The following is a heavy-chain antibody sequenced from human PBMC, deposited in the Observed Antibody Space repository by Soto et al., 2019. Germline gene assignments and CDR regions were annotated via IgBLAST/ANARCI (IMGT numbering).Heavy chain of an antibody. CDR2: INPSGGST. CDR3: AKDPRDIVVVPAAMIPSYYFDY. Sequence: GASVKVSCKASGYTFPSYYMHWVRQAPGQGLEWMGIINPSGGSTSYAQKFQGRVTMTKNTLYLQMNSLRAEDTAVYYCAKDPRDIVVVPAAMIPSYYFDYWGQGTLVTVSS. D-gene: IGHD2-2*01. V-gene: IGHV1-46*01. J-gene: IGHJ4*02. CDR1: GYTFPSYY.